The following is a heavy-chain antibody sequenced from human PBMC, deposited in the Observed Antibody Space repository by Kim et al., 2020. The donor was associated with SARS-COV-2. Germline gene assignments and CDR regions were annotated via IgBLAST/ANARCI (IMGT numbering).Heavy chain of an antibody. Sequence: TYYNPSLKSRVTISVDTSKNQFSLKLSSVTAADTAVYYCARRGDYNYVDYWGQGTLVTVSS. D-gene: IGHD4-17*01. CDR2: T. CDR3: ARRGDYNYVDY. V-gene: IGHV4-39*01. J-gene: IGHJ4*02.